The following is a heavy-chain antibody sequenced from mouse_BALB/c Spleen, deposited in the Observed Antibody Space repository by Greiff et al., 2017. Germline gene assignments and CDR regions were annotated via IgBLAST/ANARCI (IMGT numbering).Heavy chain of an antibody. CDR3: TTYGSSPYYAMDY. Sequence: EVQLQESGTVLARPGASVKMSCKASGYTFTSYWMHWVKQRPGQGLEWIGAIYPGNSDTSYNQKFKGKAKLTAVTSTSTAYMELSSLTNEDSAVYYCTTYGSSPYYAMDYWGQGTSVTVSS. D-gene: IGHD1-1*01. V-gene: IGHV1-5*01. CDR1: GYTFTSYW. CDR2: IYPGNSDT. J-gene: IGHJ4*01.